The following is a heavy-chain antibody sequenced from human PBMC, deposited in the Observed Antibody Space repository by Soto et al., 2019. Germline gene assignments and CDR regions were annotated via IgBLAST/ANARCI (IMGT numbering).Heavy chain of an antibody. Sequence: GSLTLSCAASGFTFSRYPMHWVRQAPGKGLEYVSPISSNGGSTYYANSVKGRFTISRDNSKNTLYLQMGSLRPEDTAVYYCARGGRGYEFDYWGQGTLVTVSS. CDR2: ISSNGGST. V-gene: IGHV3-64*01. J-gene: IGHJ4*02. CDR3: ARGGRGYEFDY. CDR1: GFTFSRYP. D-gene: IGHD5-12*01.